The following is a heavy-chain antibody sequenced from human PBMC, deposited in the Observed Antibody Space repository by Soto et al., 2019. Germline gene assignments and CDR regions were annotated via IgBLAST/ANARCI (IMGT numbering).Heavy chain of an antibody. D-gene: IGHD3-10*01. CDR2: VYGAGLT. CDR1: GVSISSGDYS. Sequence: SETLSLTCTVSGVSISSGDYSWSWIRQPPGKGLEWIGYVYGAGLTYYNPSLKSRVTISVDKSKNQFSLNLSSVTAADTALYYCARAPAGPSPRWDVWGQGTTVTVSS. CDR3: ARAPAGPSPRWDV. V-gene: IGHV4-30-2*01. J-gene: IGHJ6*02.